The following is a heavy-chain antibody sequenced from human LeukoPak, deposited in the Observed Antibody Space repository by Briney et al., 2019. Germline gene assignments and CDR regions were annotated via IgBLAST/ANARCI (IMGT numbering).Heavy chain of an antibody. CDR3: VRDPYCSSTSCFFDY. D-gene: IGHD2-2*01. Sequence: PGGSLRLSCAASGFTFSSYSMNWVRQAPGKGLEWVSSISSSSSYIYYADSVKGRFTISRDNAKNSLYLQMNSLRAEDTAVYYCVRDPYCSSTSCFFDYWAQGTLVTVSS. CDR2: ISSSSSYI. J-gene: IGHJ4*02. V-gene: IGHV3-21*01. CDR1: GFTFSSYS.